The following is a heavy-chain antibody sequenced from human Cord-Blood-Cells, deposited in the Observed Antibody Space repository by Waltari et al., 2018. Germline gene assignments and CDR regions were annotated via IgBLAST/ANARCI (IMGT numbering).Heavy chain of an antibody. CDR2: ISPIFGTA. CDR3: AREGAGTHAFDI. CDR1: GGHFSSYA. V-gene: IGHV1-69*01. J-gene: IGHJ3*02. Sequence: QVQLLQSGAAVKKPGSSVKVSCKASGGHFSSYAISWVRKAPGKGREWMGGISPIFGTANYAQKFQGRVTITADEATSTAYMELSSLRSEDTAVYYCAREGAGTHAFDIWGQGTWSPSLQ. D-gene: IGHD1-1*01.